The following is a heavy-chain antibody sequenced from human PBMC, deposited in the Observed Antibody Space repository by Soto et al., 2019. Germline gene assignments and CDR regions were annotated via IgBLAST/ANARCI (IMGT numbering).Heavy chain of an antibody. J-gene: IGHJ5*02. D-gene: IGHD3-9*01. CDR1: GYTLTELS. CDR2: FDPEDGET. CDR3: GTGLNFDWLFFDP. Sequence: ASVKVSCKVSGYTLTELSMHWVRQAPGKGLEWMGGFDPEDGETIYAQKFQGRVTMNEDTSTGTAYMELSSLRSEDTAVYYCGTGLNFDWLFFDPWGQGTLVTVSS. V-gene: IGHV1-24*01.